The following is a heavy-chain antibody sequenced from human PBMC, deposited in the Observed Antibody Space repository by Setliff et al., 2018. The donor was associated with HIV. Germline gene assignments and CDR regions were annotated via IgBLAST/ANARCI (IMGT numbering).Heavy chain of an antibody. CDR1: GYTFTSYC. V-gene: IGHV1-3*04. CDR2: LRTGTGDT. CDR3: VRRATAAEVFDY. D-gene: IGHD6-13*01. Sequence: ASVKVSCKASGYTFTSYCMHWVRQAPGQRLEWMGWLRTGTGDTSYSVKFQGRLTITRDTSANTAYMELSNLRSEDTAVYYCVRRATAAEVFDYWGQGTLVTSPQ. J-gene: IGHJ4*02.